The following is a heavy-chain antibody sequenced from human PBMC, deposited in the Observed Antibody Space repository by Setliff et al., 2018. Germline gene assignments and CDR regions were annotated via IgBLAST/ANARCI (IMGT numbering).Heavy chain of an antibody. CDR1: GYTFTNYW. Sequence: PGESLKISCKGSGYTFTNYWIAWVRQMPGKGLEWMGVIYPGDSDTRCSPSFQGQVTISADRSISTAYLQWSSLKASGTATYYCARVGTGSLLDYWGQGTLVTVSS. CDR3: ARVGTGSLLDY. CDR2: IYPGDSDT. J-gene: IGHJ4*02. D-gene: IGHD1-26*01. V-gene: IGHV5-51*01.